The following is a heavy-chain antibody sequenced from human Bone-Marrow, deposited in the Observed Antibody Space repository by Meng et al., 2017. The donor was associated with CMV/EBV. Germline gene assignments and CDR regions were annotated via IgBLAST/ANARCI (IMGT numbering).Heavy chain of an antibody. CDR3: ASAEVSPNPFKPLTPYAPFDS. V-gene: IGHV3-7*03. J-gene: IGHJ4*02. CDR2: INEESTEK. CDR1: GFTFSSYW. D-gene: IGHD3-9*01. Sequence: GESLKISCGVSGFTFSSYWMSWVRQAPGKGLEWVANINEESTEKYYLDSVKGRFTIVRDNAKNSVYLQMNSLRAEDTAIYYCASAEVSPNPFKPLTPYAPFDSWGQGTLVTVSS.